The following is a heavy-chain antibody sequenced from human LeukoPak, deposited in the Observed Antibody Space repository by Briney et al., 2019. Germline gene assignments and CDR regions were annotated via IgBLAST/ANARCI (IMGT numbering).Heavy chain of an antibody. CDR2: IIPIFGTA. Sequence: ASVKVSCKASGGTFSSYAISWVRQAPGQGLEWMGGIIPIFGTANYAQKFQGRVTITTDESTSTAYMELSSLRSEDTAVYYCARGVGLAAAGSYYYYYYYMDVWGKGTTVTVSS. D-gene: IGHD6-13*01. V-gene: IGHV1-69*05. CDR1: GGTFSSYA. CDR3: ARGVGLAAAGSYYYYYYYMDV. J-gene: IGHJ6*03.